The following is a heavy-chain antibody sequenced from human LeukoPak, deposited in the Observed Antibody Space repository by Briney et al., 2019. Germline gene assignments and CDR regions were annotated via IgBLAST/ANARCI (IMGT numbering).Heavy chain of an antibody. J-gene: IGHJ4*02. D-gene: IGHD3-10*01. CDR3: SRERSFGDSAYDY. CDR1: GFTFRSYA. CDR2: ISYDGSNQ. V-gene: IGHV3-30*04. Sequence: GWSVRLSCAACGFTFRSYAMHGVRQAPGRGVAGVAVISYDGSNQYYADSVKGRFTIIRDNTNKTLYLQMNSLLADDTTADYCSRERSFGDSAYDYGGQGTRATV.